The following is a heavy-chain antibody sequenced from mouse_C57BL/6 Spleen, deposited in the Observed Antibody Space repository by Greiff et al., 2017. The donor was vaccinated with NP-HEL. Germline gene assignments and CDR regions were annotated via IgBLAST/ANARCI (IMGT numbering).Heavy chain of an antibody. J-gene: IGHJ3*01. D-gene: IGHD1-1*01. CDR2: IHPNSGST. CDR3: ARPLYGSSYAWFAY. Sequence: QVQLQQPGAELVKPGASVKLSCKASGYTFTSYWMHWVKQRPGQGLEWIGMIHPNSGSTNYNEKFKSKATLTVDKSSSTAYMQLSSLTSEDSAVYYCARPLYGSSYAWFAYWGQRTLVTVSA. CDR1: GYTFTSYW. V-gene: IGHV1-64*01.